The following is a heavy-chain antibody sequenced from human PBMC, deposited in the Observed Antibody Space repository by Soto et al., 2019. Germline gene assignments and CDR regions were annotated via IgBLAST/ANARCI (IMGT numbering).Heavy chain of an antibody. CDR2: INAGNGNT. J-gene: IGHJ4*02. CDR1: GYTFTSYA. V-gene: IGHV1-3*01. CDR3: ASYDFWSGYYIRGWIGYFDY. Sequence: ASVKVSCKASGYTFTSYAMHWVRQAPGQRLEWMGWINAGNGNTKYSQKFQGRVTITRDTSASTAYMELSSLRSEDTAVYYCASYDFWSGYYIRGWIGYFDYWGQGTLVTVSS. D-gene: IGHD3-3*01.